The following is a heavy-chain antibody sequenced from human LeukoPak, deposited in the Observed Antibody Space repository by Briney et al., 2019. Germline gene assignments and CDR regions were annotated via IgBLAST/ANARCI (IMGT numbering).Heavy chain of an antibody. CDR3: ARDRPPQLVRPFDY. V-gene: IGHV1-2*07. CDR2: INPNSGGT. D-gene: IGHD6-13*01. Sequence: ASVYVSCKSSAYIFTGYYMHWVRQAPGQGREWMGWINPNSGGTNYAHKFQGRVTMTRETSISTAYMELSRLRSDDTAVYYCARDRPPQLVRPFDYWGQGTLVTVSS. CDR1: AYIFTGYY. J-gene: IGHJ4*02.